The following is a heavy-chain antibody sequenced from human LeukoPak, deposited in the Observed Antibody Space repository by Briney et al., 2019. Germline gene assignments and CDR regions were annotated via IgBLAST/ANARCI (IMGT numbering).Heavy chain of an antibody. Sequence: SETLSLTCAVYGGSFSGYYWSWIRQPPGKGLEWIGEINHSGSTYYNPSLKSRVTISVDRSKNQFSLKLSSVTAADTAVYYCARSSTYYYDSSGYYTLTYYYYGMDVWGQGTTVTVSS. CDR3: ARSSTYYYDSSGYYTLTYYYYGMDV. J-gene: IGHJ6*02. CDR2: INHSGST. V-gene: IGHV4-34*01. CDR1: GGSFSGYY. D-gene: IGHD3-22*01.